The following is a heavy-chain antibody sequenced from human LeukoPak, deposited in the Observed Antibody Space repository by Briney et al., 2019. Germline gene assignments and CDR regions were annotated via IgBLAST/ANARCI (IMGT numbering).Heavy chain of an antibody. CDR1: GYTFTGYY. V-gene: IGHV1-2*06. CDR3: ARDRGLAYCGGDCYPTPGFDY. Sequence: GASVKVSCKASGYTFTGYYMHWVRQAPGQGLEWMGRINPNSGGTNYAQKFQGRVTMTRDTSISTAYMELSRLRSDDTAVYYCARDRGLAYCGGDCYPTPGFDYWGQGTLVTVSS. J-gene: IGHJ4*02. D-gene: IGHD2-21*02. CDR2: INPNSGGT.